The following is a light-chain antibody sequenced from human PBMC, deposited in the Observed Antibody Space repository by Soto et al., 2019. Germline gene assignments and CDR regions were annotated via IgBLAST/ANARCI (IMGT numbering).Light chain of an antibody. CDR2: DVS. Sequence: QSVLTQPASVSGSPGQSITVSCTGTSSDVGGYNYVSWYQHHPGKAPKLMIYDVSHRPSGVSDRFSGSKSGNTASLTISGLQAEDEADYYCSSYTIHSSVVFGGGTKLTVL. J-gene: IGLJ2*01. V-gene: IGLV2-14*03. CDR1: SSDVGGYNY. CDR3: SSYTIHSSVV.